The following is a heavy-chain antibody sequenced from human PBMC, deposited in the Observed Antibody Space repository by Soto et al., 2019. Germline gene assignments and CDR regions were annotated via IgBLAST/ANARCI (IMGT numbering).Heavy chain of an antibody. Sequence: EVQLLESGGGLVQPGGSLRLSCAASGFTFSSYAMSWGRQAPGKGLEWVSAISDSGSSTYYADSVKGRFTISRDNSKNTLYLQMNSLRAEDTAVYYCAKPLSPYNSGWYTDAFDIWGQGTMVTVSS. J-gene: IGHJ3*02. V-gene: IGHV3-23*01. CDR3: AKPLSPYNSGWYTDAFDI. D-gene: IGHD6-19*01. CDR1: GFTFSSYA. CDR2: ISDSGSST.